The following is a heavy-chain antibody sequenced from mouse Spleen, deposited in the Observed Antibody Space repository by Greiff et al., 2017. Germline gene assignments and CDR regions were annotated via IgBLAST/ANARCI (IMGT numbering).Heavy chain of an antibody. CDR1: GYTFTSYW. V-gene: IGHV1S22*01. D-gene: IGHD3-2*01. Sequence: LQQPGSELVRPGASVKLSCKASGYTFTSYWMHWVKQRPGQGLEWIGNIYPGSGSTNYDEKFKSKATLTVDTSSSTAYMQLSSLTSEDSAVYYCTRCGQLGLRLFDYWGQGTTLTVSS. J-gene: IGHJ2*01. CDR2: IYPGSGST. CDR3: TRCGQLGLRLFDY.